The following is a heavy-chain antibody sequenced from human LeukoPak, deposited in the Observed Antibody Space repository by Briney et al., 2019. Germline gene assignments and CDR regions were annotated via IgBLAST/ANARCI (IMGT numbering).Heavy chain of an antibody. CDR2: INNDGSGT. Sequence: GGSLRLSCAASGFTFSSYWMHWVRQAPGKGPVWVSRINNDGSGTTYADSVKGRFTISRDDAKNTLYLQMNSLRAEDTAVYYCVRGGESTWSWGQGTLVTVSS. V-gene: IGHV3-74*01. D-gene: IGHD2-15*01. CDR1: GFTFSSYW. J-gene: IGHJ5*02. CDR3: VRGGESTWS.